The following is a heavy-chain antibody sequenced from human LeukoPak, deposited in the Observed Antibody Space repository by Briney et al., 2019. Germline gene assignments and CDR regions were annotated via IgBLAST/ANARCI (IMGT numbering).Heavy chain of an antibody. D-gene: IGHD7-27*01. CDR1: GYTFTGYY. J-gene: IGHJ3*02. CDR2: INPNSGGT. V-gene: IGHV1-2*02. CDR3: ARARQGTGNLMSAYDAFNI. Sequence: ASVKVSCKASGYTFTGYYMHWVRQAPGHGLEWMGWINPNSGGTNYAQNFQGRVTMTRDTSISTAYMELSWLRSDDTDVFYCARARQGTGNLMSAYDAFNIWGQGTMVTVSS.